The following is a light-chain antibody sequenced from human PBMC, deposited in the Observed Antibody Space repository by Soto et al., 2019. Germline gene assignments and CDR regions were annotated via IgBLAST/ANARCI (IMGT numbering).Light chain of an antibody. CDR3: QQLKSYPPAWT. CDR2: AAS. CDR1: QGISSY. V-gene: IGKV1-9*01. J-gene: IGKJ1*01. Sequence: IQLTQSPSSLSASVGDRVTITCRASQGISSYLAWYQQKPGKAPKLLIYAASTLQSGVPSRFRGSGSGTEFTLTLSSLQPEDFATYYCQQLKSYPPAWTFGQGTKVEIK.